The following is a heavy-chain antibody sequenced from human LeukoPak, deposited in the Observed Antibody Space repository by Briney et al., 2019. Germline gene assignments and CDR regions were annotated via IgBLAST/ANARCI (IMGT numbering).Heavy chain of an antibody. D-gene: IGHD5-18*01. CDR3: ARARGYPDY. J-gene: IGHJ4*02. V-gene: IGHV3-74*01. Sequence: GGSLRLSCSASGFTFSSSWMHWVRQAPGKGLVWVSRINSYGSSTSYADYVKGRFTISRDNAKNKLYLQMNSLRAEDTAVYYCARARGYPDYWGQRTLVTVSS. CDR2: INSYGSST. CDR1: GFTFSSSW.